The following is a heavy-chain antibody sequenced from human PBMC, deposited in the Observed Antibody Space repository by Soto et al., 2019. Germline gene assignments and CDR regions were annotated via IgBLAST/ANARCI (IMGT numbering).Heavy chain of an antibody. Sequence: AGGSLRLSCVASGFTFNTAWMHWVRQAPGKGLVWLSRIIGDGSGADYADSVKGRLTISRDNAKNTAYLQMDSLGVEDTAVYYCARVAVAARGIDFWGQGTLVTVSS. V-gene: IGHV3-74*01. D-gene: IGHD6-19*01. CDR1: GFTFNTAW. J-gene: IGHJ4*02. CDR2: IIGDGSGA. CDR3: ARVAVAARGIDF.